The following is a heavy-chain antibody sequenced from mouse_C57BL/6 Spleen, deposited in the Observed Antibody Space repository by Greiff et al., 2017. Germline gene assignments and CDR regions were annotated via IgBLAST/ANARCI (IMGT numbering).Heavy chain of an antibody. Sequence: QVQLQQSGAELVRPGASVKLSCKASGYTFTDYYINWVKQRPGQGLEWIARIYPGSGNTYYNEKFKGKATLTAEKSSSTAYMQLSSLTSEDSAVYFGAREGGGDYDGFAYWGQGTLVTVSA. V-gene: IGHV1-76*01. CDR1: GYTFTDYY. CDR2: IYPGSGNT. J-gene: IGHJ3*01. D-gene: IGHD2-4*01. CDR3: AREGGGDYDGFAY.